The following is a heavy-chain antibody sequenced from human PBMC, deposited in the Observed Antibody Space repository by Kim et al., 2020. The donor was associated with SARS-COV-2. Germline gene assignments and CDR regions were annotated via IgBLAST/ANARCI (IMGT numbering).Heavy chain of an antibody. Sequence: GGSLRLSCAASGFTFSSYAMSWVRQAPGKGLEWVSAISGSGGSTYYADSVKGRFTISRDNSKNTLYLQMNSLRAEDTAVYYWAKGDRPLDYGHGFDFWGQGTLVTVSS. CDR2: ISGSGGST. D-gene: IGHD4-17*01. CDR3: AKGDRPLDYGHGFDF. CDR1: GFTFSSYA. V-gene: IGHV3-23*01. J-gene: IGHJ4*02.